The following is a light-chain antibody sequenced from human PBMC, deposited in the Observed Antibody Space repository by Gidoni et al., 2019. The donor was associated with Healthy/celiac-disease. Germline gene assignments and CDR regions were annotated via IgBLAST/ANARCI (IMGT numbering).Light chain of an antibody. CDR1: QSISSY. Sequence: DIQMTQSPSPLSASVGDRVTITGRASQSISSYVNWYQQKPGKAPKLLIYAASSLQGGVPSRCSGSGSGTDFTLTISSLQAEDFETYYWQQSYSTGTFXQXTKVEIK. V-gene: IGKV1-39*01. CDR2: AAS. J-gene: IGKJ1*01. CDR3: QQSYSTGT.